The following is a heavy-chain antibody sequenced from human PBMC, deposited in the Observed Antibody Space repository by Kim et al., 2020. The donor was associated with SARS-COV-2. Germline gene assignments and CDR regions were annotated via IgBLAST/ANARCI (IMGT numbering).Heavy chain of an antibody. J-gene: IGHJ3*02. D-gene: IGHD2-21*01. CDR3: TSLFRGAFDI. CDR2: TT. Sequence: TTEYAAPVKGRFTISRDESKNTLYLQMNSLKTEDTAVYYCTSLFRGAFDIWGQGTMVTVSS. V-gene: IGHV3-15*01.